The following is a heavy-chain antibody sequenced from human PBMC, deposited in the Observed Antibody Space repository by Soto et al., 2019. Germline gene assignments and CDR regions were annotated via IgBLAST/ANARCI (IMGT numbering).Heavy chain of an antibody. J-gene: IGHJ4*03. V-gene: IGHV4-38-2*01. Sequence: SETLSLTCAVSGYSLTSGYYCGWIRQPPGEGLEWIGIIHDSGDTYYNPSLKSRVTISVDTSKNHLSLKLTTVTAADTAVYYCVMVLIVVAGTVVDYWGQGTLVTRS. CDR3: VMVLIVVAGTVVDY. D-gene: IGHD6-19*01. CDR1: GYSLTSGYY. CDR2: IHDSGDT.